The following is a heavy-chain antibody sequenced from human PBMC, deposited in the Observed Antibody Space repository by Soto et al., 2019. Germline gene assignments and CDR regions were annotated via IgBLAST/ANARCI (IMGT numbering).Heavy chain of an antibody. CDR3: AREAGEGYRPIDF. CDR2: TYYRSKWYN. CDR1: GDSVSSNSAA. Sequence: KQSQTLSLTCAISGDSVSSNSAAWNWIRQSPSRGLEWLGRTYYRSKWYNDYAVSVKSRITINPDTSKNRFSLQLNSVTPEDTTVYDCAREAGEGYRPIDFWGQGTLVTVSS. J-gene: IGHJ4*02. V-gene: IGHV6-1*01. D-gene: IGHD5-12*01.